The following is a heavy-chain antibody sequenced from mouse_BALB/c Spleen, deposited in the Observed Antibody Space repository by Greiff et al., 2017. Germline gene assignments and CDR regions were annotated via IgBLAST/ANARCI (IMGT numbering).Heavy chain of an antibody. CDR2: IDPANGNT. D-gene: IGHD1-1*01. CDR3: ARHYGSSPYYFDD. CDR1: GFNIKDTY. V-gene: IGHV14-3*02. Sequence: EVQLQQSGAELVKPGASVKLSCTASGFNIKDTYMHWVKQRPEQGLEWIGRIDPANGNTKYDPKFQGKATITADTSSNTAYLQLSSLTSEDTAVYYCARHYGSSPYYFDDWGEGTTLTVSS. J-gene: IGHJ2*01.